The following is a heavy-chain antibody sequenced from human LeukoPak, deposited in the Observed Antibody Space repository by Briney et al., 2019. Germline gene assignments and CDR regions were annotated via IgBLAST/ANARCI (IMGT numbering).Heavy chain of an antibody. CDR1: GFTFSSYS. CDR3: AKDLEGNYCDYFDY. D-gene: IGHD1-7*01. J-gene: IGHJ4*02. V-gene: IGHV3-48*01. CDR2: ISSSSSTI. Sequence: GGSLRLSCAASGFTFSSYSMNWVRQAPGKGLEWVSYISSSSSTIYYADSVKGRFNISRDNSKNTLFLQMNSLRAEDAAVYYCAKDLEGNYCDYFDYWGQGSLVTVSS.